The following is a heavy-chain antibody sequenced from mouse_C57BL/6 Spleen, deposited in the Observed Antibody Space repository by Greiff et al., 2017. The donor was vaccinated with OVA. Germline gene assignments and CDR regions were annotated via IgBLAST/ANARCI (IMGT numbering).Heavy chain of an antibody. V-gene: IGHV1-53*01. CDR1: GYTFTGYW. D-gene: IGHD1-1*01. CDR3: AREGVLLRYYYAMDY. J-gene: IGHJ4*01. CDR2: INPSNGGT. Sequence: QVQLQQPGTELVKPGASVKLSCKASGYTFTGYWMHWVKQRPGQGLEWIGNINPSNGGTNYNEKFKSKATLTVDKSSSTAYMQLSSLTSEDSAVYYCAREGVLLRYYYAMDYWGQGTSVTVSS.